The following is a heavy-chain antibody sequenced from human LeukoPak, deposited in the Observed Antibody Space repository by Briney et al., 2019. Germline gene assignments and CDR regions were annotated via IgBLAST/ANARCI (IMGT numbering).Heavy chain of an antibody. Sequence: SETLSFTCTGSGGSISSYYWSWIRPPAGKGLEWIGRIYTSGSTNYNPSLKSRVTMSVDTSKNQFSLKLSSVTAADTAVYYCASSSSSWYPYYFDYWGQGTLVTVSS. CDR1: GGSISSYY. D-gene: IGHD6-13*01. CDR2: IYTSGST. V-gene: IGHV4-4*07. J-gene: IGHJ4*02. CDR3: ASSSSSWYPYYFDY.